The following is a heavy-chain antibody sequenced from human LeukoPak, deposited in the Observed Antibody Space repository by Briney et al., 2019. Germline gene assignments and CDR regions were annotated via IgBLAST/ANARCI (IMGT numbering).Heavy chain of an antibody. V-gene: IGHV4-39*07. CDR2: IYYSGST. J-gene: IGHJ4*02. CDR3: ARGYYDSSGYYPNPRFDY. CDR1: GGSISSSSYY. D-gene: IGHD3-22*01. Sequence: SETLSLTCTVSGGSISSSSYYWGWIRQPPGKGLEWIGSIYYSGSTYYNPSLKSRVTISVDTSKNQFSLKLSSVTAADTAVYYCARGYYDSSGYYPNPRFDYWGQGTLVTVSS.